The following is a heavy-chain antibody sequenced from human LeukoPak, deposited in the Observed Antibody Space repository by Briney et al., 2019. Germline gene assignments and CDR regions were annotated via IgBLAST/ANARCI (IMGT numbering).Heavy chain of an antibody. Sequence: GGSLRLSCAASGFTFSSYAMHWVRQAPGRGLEWVSAIDIYSTKTNYADSVKGRFTISRDNSKNTLYLQMNSLRAEDTAVYYCARDWNDAYYFDYWGQGTLVTVSS. CDR3: ARDWNDAYYFDY. J-gene: IGHJ4*02. V-gene: IGHV3-30*14. CDR2: IDIYSTKT. CDR1: GFTFSSYA. D-gene: IGHD1-1*01.